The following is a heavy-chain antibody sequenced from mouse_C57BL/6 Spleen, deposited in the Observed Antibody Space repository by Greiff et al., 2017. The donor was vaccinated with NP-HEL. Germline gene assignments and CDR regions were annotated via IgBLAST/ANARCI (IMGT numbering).Heavy chain of an antibody. D-gene: IGHD2-1*01. CDR3: ARESALYYGNYGSFAY. J-gene: IGHJ3*01. CDR1: GFSLTSYG. Sequence: VKLVESGPGLVQPSQSLSITCTVSGFSLTSYGVHWVRQSPGKGLEWLGVIWSGGSTDYNAAFISRLSISKDNSKSQVFFKMNSLQADDTAIYYCARESALYYGNYGSFAYWGQGTLVTVSA. CDR2: IWSGGST. V-gene: IGHV2-2*01.